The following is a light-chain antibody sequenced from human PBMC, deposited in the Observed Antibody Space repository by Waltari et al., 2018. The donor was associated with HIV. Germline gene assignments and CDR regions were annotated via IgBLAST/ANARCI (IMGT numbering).Light chain of an antibody. V-gene: IGKV3-11*01. Sequence: EIVLTQSPATLSLSPGERATPSCRASQGFCSHLAWYQQKPGQAPRLLSYDASNKATGIPDRLRGSGSGTDFTLAISNLEPEDFAVYYWQQRSNWPICTFGPGTRVDIK. CDR1: QGFCSH. CDR2: DAS. CDR3: QQRSNWPICT. J-gene: IGKJ3*01.